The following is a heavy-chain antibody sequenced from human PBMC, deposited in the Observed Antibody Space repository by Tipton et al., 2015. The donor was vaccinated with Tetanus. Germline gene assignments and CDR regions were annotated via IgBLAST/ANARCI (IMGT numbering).Heavy chain of an antibody. CDR1: GGSMSGGFY. CDR2: IYNTGST. CDR3: AALSAVFRSSEWVPSSFDY. D-gene: IGHD2/OR15-2a*01. V-gene: IGHV4-31*03. Sequence: TLSLTCTVSGGSMSGGFYWSWIRQHPAKGLEWIGYIYNTGSTYYNPSLQSRLTLSLDTSKNQFSLKLSSVTAADTAVYYCAALSAVFRSSEWVPSSFDYWGQGTLVPVAP. J-gene: IGHJ4*02.